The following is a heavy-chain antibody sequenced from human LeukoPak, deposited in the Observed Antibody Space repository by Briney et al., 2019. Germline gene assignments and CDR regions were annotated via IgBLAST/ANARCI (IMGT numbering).Heavy chain of an antibody. CDR3: ARVPFTLGAAPPFDY. V-gene: IGHV1-69*04. CDR1: GGTFSSYA. D-gene: IGHD1-26*01. J-gene: IGHJ4*02. Sequence: GASVKVSCKASGGTFSSYAISWVRQAPGQGLEWMGRIIPILGIANYAQKFQGRATITADKSTSTAYMELRSLRSDDTAVYYCARVPFTLGAAPPFDYWGQGTLVTVSS. CDR2: IIPILGIA.